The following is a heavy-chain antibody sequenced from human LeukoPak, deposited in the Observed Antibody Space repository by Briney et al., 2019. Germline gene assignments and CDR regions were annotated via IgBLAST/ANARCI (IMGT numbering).Heavy chain of an antibody. J-gene: IGHJ4*02. V-gene: IGHV4-59*01. D-gene: IGHD4-17*01. CDR2: IYYSGSN. CDR3: ARVNGYGDYADLDYFDY. Sequence: SETLSLTCTVSGGSISSYYWSWLRQPPGKGLEGIGDIYYSGSNKYNPSLTSRGTISVETSKNQFSLKLSSVTAADTAVYYCARVNGYGDYADLDYFDYWGQGTLVTVSS. CDR1: GGSISSYY.